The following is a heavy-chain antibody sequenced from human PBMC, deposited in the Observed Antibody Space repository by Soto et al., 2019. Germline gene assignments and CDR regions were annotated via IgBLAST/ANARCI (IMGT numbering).Heavy chain of an antibody. CDR2: IYYSVST. V-gene: IGHV4-59*08. CDR1: GGSISSYY. J-gene: IGHJ3*02. Sequence: SETLSLTCTVSGGSISSYYWSWIRQPPGKGLEWIGYIYYSVSTNYNPSLKSRVTISVDTSKNQFSLKLSSVTAADTAVYYCARRYGSFFDIWGQGTMVTVSS. D-gene: IGHD3-10*01. CDR3: ARRYGSFFDI.